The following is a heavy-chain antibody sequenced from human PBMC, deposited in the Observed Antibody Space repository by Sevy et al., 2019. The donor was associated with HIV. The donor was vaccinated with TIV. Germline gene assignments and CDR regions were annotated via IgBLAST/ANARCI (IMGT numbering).Heavy chain of an antibody. J-gene: IGHJ6*02. D-gene: IGHD2-2*01. V-gene: IGHV3-23*01. Sequence: GGSLRLSCAASGFTFNSYAISWVRQAPGKGLEWVSSISGGGGSTYYADSVKGRFTMSRDNSKNVLSLQMDSLRGEDTALYYCAKDRRRVGVPGSSHYAMDVWGQGTMVTVSS. CDR3: AKDRRRVGVPGSSHYAMDV. CDR1: GFTFNSYA. CDR2: ISGGGGST.